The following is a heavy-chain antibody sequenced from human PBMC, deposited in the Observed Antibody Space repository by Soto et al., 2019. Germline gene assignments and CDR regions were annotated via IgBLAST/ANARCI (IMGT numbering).Heavy chain of an antibody. CDR2: IIPIFGTA. CDR3: ARPFQSWQGGWYFDL. CDR1: GGTFSSYS. Sequence: QVQLVQSGAEVKKPGSSVKVSCKASGGTFSSYSINWVRQAPGQGLEWMGGIIPIFGTANYAQKFQGRVTLTADESTSPAHMELSSLRNEDTAVYYCARPFQSWQGGWYFDLWGRGTLVTVSS. J-gene: IGHJ2*01. V-gene: IGHV1-69*01. D-gene: IGHD3-16*01.